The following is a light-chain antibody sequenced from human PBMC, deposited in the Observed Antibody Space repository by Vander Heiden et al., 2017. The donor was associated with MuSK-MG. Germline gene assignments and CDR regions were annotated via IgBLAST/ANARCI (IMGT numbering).Light chain of an antibody. V-gene: IGLV2-14*03. Sequence: QSALTHPASVSGSPGQSITISCTGTSSDVGGYNFVSWYQQHPGKAPKLMIYDDSNRPSGVSNRFSGSKSGNAASLTISGLQAEDEADYCCSSYTSSSTLVFGGGTKLTVL. CDR2: DDS. CDR1: SSDVGGYNF. CDR3: SSYTSSSTLV. J-gene: IGLJ2*01.